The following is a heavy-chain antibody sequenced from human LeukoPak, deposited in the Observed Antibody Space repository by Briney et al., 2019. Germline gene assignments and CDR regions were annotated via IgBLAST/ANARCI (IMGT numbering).Heavy chain of an antibody. CDR2: IRSKAYGGTT. J-gene: IGHJ6*03. V-gene: IGHV3-49*04. D-gene: IGHD2-15*01. CDR3: TRDDSAVRYYYYYYMDV. CDR1: GFTFGDYA. Sequence: PGGSLRLSCTASGFTFGDYAMSWVRQAPGKGLEWVGFIRSKAYGGTTEYAASVKGRFTISRDDSKSIAYLQMNSLKTEDTAVYYCTRDDSAVRYYYYYYMDVWGKGTTVTVSS.